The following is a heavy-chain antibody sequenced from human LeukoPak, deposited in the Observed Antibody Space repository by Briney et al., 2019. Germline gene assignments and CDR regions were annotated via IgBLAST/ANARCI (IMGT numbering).Heavy chain of an antibody. CDR2: IKKDGSEK. J-gene: IGHJ5*02. D-gene: IGHD6-19*01. CDR3: ARNRAYSSGWTDH. CDR1: GFTFSNYW. V-gene: IGHV3-7*01. Sequence: PGGSLRLSCAASGFTFSNYWMSWVRQAPGKGLEWVANIKKDGSEKYYVDSVKGRFTISRDNAKNSLFLQMNSLRAEDTAVYYCARNRAYSSGWTDHWGQGTLVTVSS.